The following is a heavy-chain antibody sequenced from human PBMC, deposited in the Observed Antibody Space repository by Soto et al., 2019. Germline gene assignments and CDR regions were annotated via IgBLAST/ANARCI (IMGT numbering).Heavy chain of an antibody. Sequence: GGSLRLSCAASGFTFRSHGMHWVRQAPGKGLEWVAVIGYDGSNEYYADSVKGRFTISRDNSRNTLYLQMNSLRAEETAVYYCASTGYSSTWSLVSWGQGTLVTVSS. CDR2: IGYDGSNE. V-gene: IGHV3-33*01. CDR1: GFTFRSHG. D-gene: IGHD6-13*01. J-gene: IGHJ4*02. CDR3: ASTGYSSTWSLVS.